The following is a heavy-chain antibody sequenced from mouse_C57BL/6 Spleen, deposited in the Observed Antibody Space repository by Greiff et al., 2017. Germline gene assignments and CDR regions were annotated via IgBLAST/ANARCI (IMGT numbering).Heavy chain of an antibody. CDR2: VRLKSDNYAT. CDR3: TGDYGDAMDY. CDR1: GFTLSNYW. D-gene: IGHD2-4*01. V-gene: IGHV6-3*01. Sequence: EVMLVESGGGLVQPGRSMKLSCVSSGFTLSNYWMSWVCLSPQTGLELVAQVRLKSDNYATHYAESVKGRFTISRDDSKSSVYLQMNNLRAEDTGIYYCTGDYGDAMDYWGKGTSVTVSS. J-gene: IGHJ4*01.